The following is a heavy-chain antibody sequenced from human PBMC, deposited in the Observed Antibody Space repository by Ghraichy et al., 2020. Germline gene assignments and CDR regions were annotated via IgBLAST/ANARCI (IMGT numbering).Heavy chain of an antibody. V-gene: IGHV3-21*01. J-gene: IGHJ4*02. CDR2: ISSSSRYI. D-gene: IGHD3-16*02. Sequence: LSLTCAASGFTFSNYSMKWVRQAPGKGLEWVASISSSSRYIYYGDSVKGRFTISRDNAKNSLYLQMNSLRAEDTAVYYCARENAPSYDYIWGTYRYPDAYWGQGTLVTVSS. CDR3: ARENAPSYDYIWGTYRYPDAY. CDR1: GFTFSNYS.